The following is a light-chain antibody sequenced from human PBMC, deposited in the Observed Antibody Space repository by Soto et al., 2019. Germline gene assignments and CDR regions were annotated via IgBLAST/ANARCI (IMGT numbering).Light chain of an antibody. Sequence: QSALTHPASVSGSPGQSITISCTGTYTDVGGYNRVSWYQHHAGKGPKVLIFEVDNRPSGISDRFSGSKSGDTASLTISDLQAEDEADYYCVSYIESSLTHWVFGGGTKVTVL. V-gene: IGLV2-14*01. CDR1: YTDVGGYNR. CDR2: EVD. CDR3: VSYIESSLTHWV. J-gene: IGLJ3*02.